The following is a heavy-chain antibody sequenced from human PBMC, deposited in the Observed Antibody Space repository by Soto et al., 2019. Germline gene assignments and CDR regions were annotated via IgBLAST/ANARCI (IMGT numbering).Heavy chain of an antibody. CDR2: IYCSGST. D-gene: IGHD6-13*01. J-gene: IGHJ4*02. V-gene: IGHV4-59*01. CDR3: ARGSSWDLSPGY. Sequence: SENPSLTCTVSGCSISSYYLSWVRQPPGKGLEWIGYIYCSGSTNYNPSLKSRVTISVDTSKNQFSLKLSSVTAADTAVYYCARGSSWDLSPGYWGQRTLVTVSS. CDR1: GCSISSYY.